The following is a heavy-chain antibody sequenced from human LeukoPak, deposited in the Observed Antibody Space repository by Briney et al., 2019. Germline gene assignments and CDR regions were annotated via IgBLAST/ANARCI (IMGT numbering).Heavy chain of an antibody. Sequence: SVKVSCKASGGTFSSYAISWVRQAPGQGLEWMGRIIPILGIANYAQKFQGRVTITADKSTSTAYMELSSLRSEDTAVYYCARERRGEGPNDYWGQGTLVTVSS. CDR2: IIPILGIA. CDR1: GGTFSSYA. J-gene: IGHJ4*02. D-gene: IGHD3-16*01. CDR3: ARERRGEGPNDY. V-gene: IGHV1-69*04.